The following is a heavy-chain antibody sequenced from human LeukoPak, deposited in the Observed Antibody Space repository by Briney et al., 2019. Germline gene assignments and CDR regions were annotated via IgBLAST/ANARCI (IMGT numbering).Heavy chain of an antibody. CDR2: ILGSGGST. CDR1: AFTFSNYA. D-gene: IGHD3-9*01. Sequence: GGSLRLSCAASAFTFSNYAMSWVRQAPGKGLEWDSAILGSGGSTYYADSVKGRFTVSRDNSKGTLYLQMSSLRAEDTALYYYAKWGDYDVLTGYYVPDYWGQGTLVTVSS. CDR3: AKWGDYDVLTGYYVPDY. V-gene: IGHV3-23*01. J-gene: IGHJ4*02.